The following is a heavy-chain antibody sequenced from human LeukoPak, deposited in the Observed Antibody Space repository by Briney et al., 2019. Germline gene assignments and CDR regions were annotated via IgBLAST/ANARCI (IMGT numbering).Heavy chain of an antibody. D-gene: IGHD1-26*01. CDR2: ISSSSHYT. J-gene: IGHJ4*02. V-gene: IGHV3-11*05. CDR1: GSTFSDYY. CDR3: ARVKVGTTNRFDY. Sequence: PGGSLRLSCAASGSTFSDYYMTWIRQAPGKGLECVSYISSSSHYTNYPDSVKGRFTISRDNAKNSLYLQMNSLRAEDTAVYYCARVKVGTTNRFDYWGQGTLVTVSS.